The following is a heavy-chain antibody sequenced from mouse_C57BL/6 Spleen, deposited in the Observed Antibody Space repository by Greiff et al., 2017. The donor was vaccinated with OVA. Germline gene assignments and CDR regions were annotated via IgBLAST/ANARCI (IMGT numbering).Heavy chain of an antibody. CDR2: IRLKSDNYAT. D-gene: IGHD3-2*02. V-gene: IGHV6-3*01. CDR3: TRGDSSGYAWFAY. CDR1: GFTFSNYW. J-gene: IGHJ3*01. Sequence: EVQLVESGGGLVQPGGSMKLSCVASGFTFSNYWMNWVRQSPEKGLEWVAQIRLKSDNYATHYAESVKGRFTISRDDSKSSVYLQMNNLRAEDTGIYYCTRGDSSGYAWFAYWGQGTLVTVSA.